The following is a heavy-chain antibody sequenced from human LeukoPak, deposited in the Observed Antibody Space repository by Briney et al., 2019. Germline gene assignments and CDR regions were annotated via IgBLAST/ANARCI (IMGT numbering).Heavy chain of an antibody. CDR2: ISAYNGNT. CDR1: GYTFTSYG. V-gene: IGHV1-18*01. Sequence: ASVKVSCKASGYTFTSYGISWVRQAPGQGLEGMGWISAYNGNTNYAQKLQGRVTMTTDTSTSTAYMELRSLRSDDTAVYYCARSGIAVAEAKYYFDYWGQGTLVTVSS. J-gene: IGHJ4*02. D-gene: IGHD6-19*01. CDR3: ARSGIAVAEAKYYFDY.